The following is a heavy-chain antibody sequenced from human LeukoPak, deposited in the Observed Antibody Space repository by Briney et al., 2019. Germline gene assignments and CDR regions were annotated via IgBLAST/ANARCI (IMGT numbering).Heavy chain of an antibody. CDR1: GFTFSSYA. CDR2: ISGNGGNT. Sequence: GGSLRLSCAASGFTFSSYAMTWVRQAPGKGLEWVSVISGNGGNTHYADSVKGRFTISRDNPKNSLYLQMNSLRAEDTAVYYCARGGEDGYNFENYWGQGTLVTVSS. CDR3: ARGGEDGYNFENY. D-gene: IGHD5-24*01. J-gene: IGHJ4*02. V-gene: IGHV3-23*01.